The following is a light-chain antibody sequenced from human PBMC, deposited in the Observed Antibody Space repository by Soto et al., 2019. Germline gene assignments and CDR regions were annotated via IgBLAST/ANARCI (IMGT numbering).Light chain of an antibody. CDR2: KAS. J-gene: IGKJ1*01. CDR1: QSIDSS. CDR3: QNYNSYSEE. Sequence: DIQLTHAPSFLSASVGDRVTITFRASQSIDSSLAWYQQKPGKAPKVVITKASILEGGVPSRFSGSGSGTEFTLTISSLQPDDFATYYCQNYNSYSEEFGQGNKGAIK. V-gene: IGKV1-5*03.